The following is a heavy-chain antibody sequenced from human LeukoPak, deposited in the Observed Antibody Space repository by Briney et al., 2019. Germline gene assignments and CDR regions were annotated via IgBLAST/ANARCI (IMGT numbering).Heavy chain of an antibody. J-gene: IGHJ6*03. CDR3: ARPKYYDFWSGYYTGFYYYYYMDV. D-gene: IGHD3-3*01. CDR2: ISSSSSYI. CDR1: GFTFSSYS. Sequence: GGSLRLSCAASGFTFSSYSMNWVRQAPGKGLEWVSSISSSSSYIYYADSVKGRFTITRDNAKNSLYLQMNSLRAEDTAVYYCARPKYYDFWSGYYTGFYYYYYMDVWGKGTTVTVSS. V-gene: IGHV3-21*01.